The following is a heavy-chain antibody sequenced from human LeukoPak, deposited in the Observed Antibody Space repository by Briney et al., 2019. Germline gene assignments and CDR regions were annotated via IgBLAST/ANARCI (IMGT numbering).Heavy chain of an antibody. J-gene: IGHJ3*02. CDR2: IKQDGSEK. D-gene: IGHD3-22*01. CDR3: ARPIVSSGPYGSDAFDI. CDR1: GFTFSSYW. Sequence: GGSLRLSCAASGFTFSSYWMSWVRQAPGKGLEWVANIKQDGSEKYYVDSVKGRFTISRDNAKNSLYLQMNSLRAEDTAVYYCARPIVSSGPYGSDAFDIWGQGTMVTVSS. V-gene: IGHV3-7*01.